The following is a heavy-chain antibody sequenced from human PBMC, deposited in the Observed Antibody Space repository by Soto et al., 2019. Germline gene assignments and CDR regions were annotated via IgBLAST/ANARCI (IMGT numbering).Heavy chain of an antibody. V-gene: IGHV3-11*05. D-gene: IGHD2-21*01. CDR3: ATVHIAYYYGMDV. Sequence: QVQLVESGGGLVKPGGSLRLSCAASGFTFSDYYMSWIRQAPGKGLEWVSYISSSSSYTNYADSVKGRFTISRDTAKNSLYLQMNSLRAADTAVYYCATVHIAYYYGMDVWGKGTTVTVSS. CDR2: ISSSSSYT. CDR1: GFTFSDYY. J-gene: IGHJ6*04.